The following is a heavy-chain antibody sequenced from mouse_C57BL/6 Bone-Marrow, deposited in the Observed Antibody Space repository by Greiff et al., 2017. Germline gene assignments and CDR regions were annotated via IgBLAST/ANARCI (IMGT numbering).Heavy chain of an antibody. J-gene: IGHJ2*01. CDR2: ISSGGSYT. CDR1: GFTFSSYG. CDR3: ARLRPDY. D-gene: IGHD2-12*01. Sequence: EVQVVESGGDLVKPGGSLKLSCAASGFTFSSYGMSWVRQTPDKRLEWVATISSGGSYTYFPDSVKGRFTISRDNAKNTLYLQMSSLKAEDTAMYYCARLRPDYWGQGTTLTVSS. V-gene: IGHV5-6*01.